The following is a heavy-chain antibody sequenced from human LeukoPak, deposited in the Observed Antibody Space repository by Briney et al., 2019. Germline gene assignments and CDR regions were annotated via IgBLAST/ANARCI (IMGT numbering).Heavy chain of an antibody. CDR3: ASRGSYSFGY. CDR2: INHSGST. D-gene: IGHD3-16*01. Sequence: SETLSLTCAVYGGSFSGYYWSWIRQPPGKGLEWIGEINHSGSTNYNPSLKSRVTISVDTSKNQFSLRLSSVTAADTAVYYCASRGSYSFGYWGQGTLVTVSS. J-gene: IGHJ4*02. CDR1: GGSFSGYY. V-gene: IGHV4-34*01.